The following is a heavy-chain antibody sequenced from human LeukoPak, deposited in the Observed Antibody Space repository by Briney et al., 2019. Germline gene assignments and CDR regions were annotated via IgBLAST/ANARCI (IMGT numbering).Heavy chain of an antibody. J-gene: IGHJ6*02. V-gene: IGHV1-2*02. Sequence: GASVKVSCKASGYTFTGYYMHWVRQAPGQGLEWMGWINPNSGGTNYAQKFQGRVTMTRNTSISTAYMELSSLRSEDTAVYYCARAPTVTSYGMDVWGQGTTVTVSS. D-gene: IGHD4-17*01. CDR2: INPNSGGT. CDR3: ARAPTVTSYGMDV. CDR1: GYTFTGYY.